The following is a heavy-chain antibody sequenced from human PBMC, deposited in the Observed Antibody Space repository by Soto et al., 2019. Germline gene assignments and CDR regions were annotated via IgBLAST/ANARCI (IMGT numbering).Heavy chain of an antibody. J-gene: IGHJ4*02. CDR2: AAYSGGT. D-gene: IGHD2-15*01. V-gene: IGHV4-39*01. CDR1: GGSIANNNYF. CDR3: AKVVVGATSHSDFDS. Sequence: SETLSLTCTVSGGSIANNNYFWGWVRQPPGKGLEWIGSAAYSGGTYKNPSLKSRVTVSVDTSKNQFTLKLTSVTAADTAVYYCAKVVVGATSHSDFDSWGQGTLVTVSS.